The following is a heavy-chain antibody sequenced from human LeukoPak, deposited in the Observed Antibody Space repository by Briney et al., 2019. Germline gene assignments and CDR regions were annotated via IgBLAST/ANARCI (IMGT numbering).Heavy chain of an antibody. Sequence: TGGSLRLSCAVSGLTFSSYAMSWVRQAPGKGLEWVSAISGSGGSTYYADSVKGRFTISRDNSKNTLYLQMNSLRAEDTAVYYCAKSVISVVAASPLDYWGQGTLVTVSS. J-gene: IGHJ4*02. CDR1: GLTFSSYA. CDR2: ISGSGGST. CDR3: AKSVISVVAASPLDY. D-gene: IGHD2-15*01. V-gene: IGHV3-23*01.